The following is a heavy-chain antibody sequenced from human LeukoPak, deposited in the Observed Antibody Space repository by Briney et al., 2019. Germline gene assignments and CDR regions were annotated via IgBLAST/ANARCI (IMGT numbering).Heavy chain of an antibody. CDR2: IYCSGST. CDR3: ARVLVGRLGYCSRGSCYCLGGFDP. CDR1: GGSISSGGYS. Sequence: TLSVTCAVSGGSISSGGYSWSWLRQPPGKGLEWIGHIYCSGSTYYHPSRKTRVTLSVDRSKNQSSLELSSVTAADTAVYYCARVLVGRLGYCSRGSCYCLGGFDPWGQGTLVTVSS. D-gene: IGHD2-15*01. V-gene: IGHV4-30-2*01. J-gene: IGHJ5*02.